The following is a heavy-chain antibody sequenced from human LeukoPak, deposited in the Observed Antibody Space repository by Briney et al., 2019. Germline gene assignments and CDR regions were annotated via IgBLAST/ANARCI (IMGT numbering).Heavy chain of an antibody. J-gene: IGHJ4*02. V-gene: IGHV1-46*01. CDR3: ARDILTGYYAVYYFDY. CDR2: INPSGGST. Sequence: ASVKVSCKASGYTFTSYYMHWVRQAPGQGLEWMGIINPSGGSTSYAQKFQGRVTMTRDTSTSTVYMELSSLRSEDTAVYYCARDILTGYYAVYYFDYWGQGTLVTVSS. D-gene: IGHD3-9*01. CDR1: GYTFTSYY.